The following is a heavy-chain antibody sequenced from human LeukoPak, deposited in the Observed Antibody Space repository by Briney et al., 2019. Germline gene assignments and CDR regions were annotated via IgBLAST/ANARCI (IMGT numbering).Heavy chain of an antibody. Sequence: SETLSLTCTVSGGAISSSNYYWGWIRQPPGEGLEWIGYIYYSGSTYYNPSLKSRVTMSVDTSKNQFSLKLSSVTAADTAVYYCARYYSGSYGFDYWGQGTLVTVSS. J-gene: IGHJ4*02. V-gene: IGHV4-39*01. CDR2: IYYSGST. CDR1: GGAISSSNYY. D-gene: IGHD1-26*01. CDR3: ARYYSGSYGFDY.